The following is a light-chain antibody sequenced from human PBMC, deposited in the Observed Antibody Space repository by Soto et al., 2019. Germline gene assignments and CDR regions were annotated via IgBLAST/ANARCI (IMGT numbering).Light chain of an antibody. J-gene: IGKJ2*01. CDR1: QTVESY. Sequence: DIQMTQSPSSLSASIGDRVTITCRASQTVESYLNWYQHKPGKAPQLLISGATTLRGGVPSRFSGSASGPDFTLTISSLQPADVETYYCGQCYSAPFTFGQGPML. CDR3: GQCYSAPFT. V-gene: IGKV1-39*01. CDR2: GAT.